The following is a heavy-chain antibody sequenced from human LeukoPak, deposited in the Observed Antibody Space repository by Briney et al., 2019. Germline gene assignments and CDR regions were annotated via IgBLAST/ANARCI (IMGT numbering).Heavy chain of an antibody. CDR1: GFTFSSYA. CDR2: ISYDGSNK. V-gene: IGHV3-30-3*01. J-gene: IGHJ4*02. D-gene: IGHD5-18*01. Sequence: GGSLRLSCAASGFTFSSYAMHWVRQAPGKGLEWVAVISYDGSNKYYADSVKGRFTIPRDNSKNTLYLQMNSLRAEDTAVYYCARGLLSYGLYYFDYWGQGTLVTVSS. CDR3: ARGLLSYGLYYFDY.